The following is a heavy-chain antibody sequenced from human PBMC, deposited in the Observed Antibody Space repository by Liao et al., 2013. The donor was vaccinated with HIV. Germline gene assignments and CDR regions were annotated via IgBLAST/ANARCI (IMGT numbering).Heavy chain of an antibody. Sequence: QVQLQESGPGLVKPSGTLSLTCTVSGGSVSTYYWSWIRQPAGKGLEWIGRIYISGSTNYNPSLRSRVSMSVDTSKNQFSLKLSSVTAADTAVYYCARDHRPPGNYRYYYYYMDVWGKGTTVTVSS. CDR3: ARDHRPPGNYRYYYYYMDV. CDR2: IYISGST. J-gene: IGHJ6*03. CDR1: GGSVSTYY. V-gene: IGHV4-4*07. D-gene: IGHD1-7*01.